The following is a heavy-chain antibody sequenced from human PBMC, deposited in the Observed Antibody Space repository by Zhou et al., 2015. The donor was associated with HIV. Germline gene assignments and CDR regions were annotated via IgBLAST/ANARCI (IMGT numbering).Heavy chain of an antibody. CDR1: GYTFSNYF. CDR2: TSPHNGET. V-gene: IGHV1-2*02. Sequence: QVPLVQSGAAVMKPGASVKVSCKASGYTFSNYFIHWVRQAPGQGLEWMGWTSPHNGETKYVEKFQGRVSMTRDTSTNTAYMVLTRLRNDDTALYFCARGDPTLGQYYFDQWGQGTLVTVSA. D-gene: IGHD4-23*01. CDR3: ARGDPTLGQYYFDQ. J-gene: IGHJ4*02.